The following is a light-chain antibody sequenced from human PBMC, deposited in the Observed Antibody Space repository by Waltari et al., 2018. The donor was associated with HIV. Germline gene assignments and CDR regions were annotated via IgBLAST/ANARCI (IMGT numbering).Light chain of an antibody. CDR2: KAS. CDR3: QQYNSYSRT. J-gene: IGKJ1*01. V-gene: IGKV1-5*03. CDR1: QSISSW. Sequence: DIQMTKSPSTLSASVGGRVTITSRASQSISSWLAWYQQKRGKAPKLLIYKASSLESGVPSRFSGSGSGTEFTLTISSLQPDDFATYYCQQYNSYSRTFGQGTKVEIK.